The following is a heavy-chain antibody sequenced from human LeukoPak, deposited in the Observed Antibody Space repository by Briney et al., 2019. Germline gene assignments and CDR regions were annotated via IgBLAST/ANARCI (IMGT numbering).Heavy chain of an antibody. Sequence: GGSLRLSCATSGFSFSSYAMSWVRQAPGKGLEWVSAMSSSDDGRYYAASVRGRFTISRDTSRSTLYLQMNSLRADDAAVYYCAKAPVTSCSGAFCYPFDYWGQGTLVTVSS. D-gene: IGHD2-15*01. V-gene: IGHV3-23*01. CDR1: GFSFSSYA. J-gene: IGHJ4*02. CDR2: MSSSDDGR. CDR3: AKAPVTSCSGAFCYPFDY.